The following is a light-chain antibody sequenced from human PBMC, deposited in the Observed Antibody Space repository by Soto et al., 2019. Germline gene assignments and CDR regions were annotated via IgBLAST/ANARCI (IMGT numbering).Light chain of an antibody. J-gene: IGKJ5*01. CDR2: DAS. V-gene: IGKV3D-20*02. CDR3: QQRSNWPPIT. CDR1: QSVSSSY. Sequence: EIVLTQSPGTLSLSPGERATLSWRASQSVSSSYLAWYQQKPGQAPRLLIYDASNRATGIPARFSGSGSGTDFTLTISSLEPEDFAVYYCQQRSNWPPITFGQGTRLENK.